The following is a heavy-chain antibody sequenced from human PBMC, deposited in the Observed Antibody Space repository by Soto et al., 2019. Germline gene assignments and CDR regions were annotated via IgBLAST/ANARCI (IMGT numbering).Heavy chain of an antibody. CDR3: TEGFALDI. Sequence: SQTLSLTCVISGDSVSRNNAAWNWIRQSPSRGLEWLGRTYYRSRWYNDYAVSVKSRITISPDISKNQFSLQLSSVTPEDTALYYCTEGFALDIWGQGTMVTVSS. V-gene: IGHV6-1*01. CDR2: TYYRSRWYN. D-gene: IGHD3-10*01. CDR1: GDSVSRNNAA. J-gene: IGHJ3*02.